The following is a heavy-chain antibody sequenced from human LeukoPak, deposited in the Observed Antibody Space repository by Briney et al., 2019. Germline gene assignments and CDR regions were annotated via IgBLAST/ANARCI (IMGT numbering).Heavy chain of an antibody. J-gene: IGHJ6*02. CDR2: INHSGST. CDR3: ARFDIVVVPAKYGMDV. V-gene: IGHV4-34*01. D-gene: IGHD2-2*01. CDR1: GGSFSGYY. Sequence: SETLSLTCAVYGGSFSGYYWSWIRQPPGKGLEWIGEINHSGSTNYNPSLKSRVTISVDTSKNQFSLTLSSVTAADTAVYYCARFDIVVVPAKYGMDVWGQGTTVTVSS.